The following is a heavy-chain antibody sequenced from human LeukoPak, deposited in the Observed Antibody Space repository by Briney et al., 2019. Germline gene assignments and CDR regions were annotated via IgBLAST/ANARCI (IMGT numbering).Heavy chain of an antibody. CDR1: GYTFTAYY. Sequence: GASVKVSCKASGYTFTAYYIHWVRQAPGQGLEWMGWISAYNGNTNYAQKLQGRVTMTTDTSTSIAYMELRSLRSDDTAVYYCAREGSPFYYYYMDVWGKGTTVTVSS. CDR3: AREGSPFYYYYMDV. V-gene: IGHV1-18*01. D-gene: IGHD2-15*01. CDR2: ISAYNGNT. J-gene: IGHJ6*03.